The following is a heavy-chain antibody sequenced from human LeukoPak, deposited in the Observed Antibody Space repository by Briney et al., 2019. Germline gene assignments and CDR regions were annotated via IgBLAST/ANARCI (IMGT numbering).Heavy chain of an antibody. D-gene: IGHD3-10*01. J-gene: IGHJ5*02. Sequence: PSETLSLTCTVSGGSISSGSYYWGWIRQPPGKGLEWIGEIKDSGSTNYNPSLKSRVTMSLDTSKNQFSLKLSSVTAADTAVYYCASALWFGELELDPWGQGTLVTVSS. CDR1: GGSISSGSYY. CDR2: IKDSGST. CDR3: ASALWFGELELDP. V-gene: IGHV4-39*07.